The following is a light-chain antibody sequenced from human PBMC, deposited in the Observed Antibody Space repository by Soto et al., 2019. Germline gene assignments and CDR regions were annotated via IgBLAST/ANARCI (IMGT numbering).Light chain of an antibody. J-gene: IGKJ5*01. V-gene: IGKV4-1*01. Sequence: DIVMTQSPDSLAVSLGERATINCTSSQSALCSSNNKNYLAWYQQKPGQPPKLLIYWASTRESGVPDRFSGSGSGTDFTLTISSLQAEDVAVYYCQQYYSTPITFGQGTRLEIK. CDR3: QQYYSTPIT. CDR2: WAS. CDR1: QSALCSSNNKNY.